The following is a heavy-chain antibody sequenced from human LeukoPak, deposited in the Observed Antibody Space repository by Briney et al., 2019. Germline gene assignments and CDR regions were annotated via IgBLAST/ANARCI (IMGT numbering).Heavy chain of an antibody. CDR2: INHSGST. J-gene: IGHJ6*03. D-gene: IGHD3-3*01. V-gene: IGHV4-34*01. Sequence: KPSETLSLTCAVYGGSFSGHYWSWIRQPPGKGLEWIGEINHSGSTNYNPSLKSRVTISVDTSKNQFSLKLSSVTAADTAVYYCARGGDFWSGYYYYYMDVWGKGTTVTVSS. CDR3: ARGGDFWSGYYYYYMDV. CDR1: GGSFSGHY.